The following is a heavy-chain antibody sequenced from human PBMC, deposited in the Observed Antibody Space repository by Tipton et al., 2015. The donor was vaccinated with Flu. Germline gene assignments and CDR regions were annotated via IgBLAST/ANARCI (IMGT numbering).Heavy chain of an antibody. CDR3: ARGPEQWLVNPHYFDY. CDR1: GDSITDNHYY. Sequence: TLSLTCTVSGDSITDNHYYWNWIRQPAGRGLQWIGRLYASGDTFYSPSFRSRVTISVDTSKNQFSLKLSSVTAADTAVYYCARGPEQWLVNPHYFDYWGQGTLVTVSS. CDR2: LYASGDT. J-gene: IGHJ4*02. D-gene: IGHD6-19*01. V-gene: IGHV4-61*02.